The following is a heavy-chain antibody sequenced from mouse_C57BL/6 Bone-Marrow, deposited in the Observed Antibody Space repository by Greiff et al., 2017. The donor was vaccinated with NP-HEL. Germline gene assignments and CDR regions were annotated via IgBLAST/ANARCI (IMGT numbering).Heavy chain of an antibody. V-gene: IGHV1-54*01. CDR2: INPGSGGT. J-gene: IGHJ4*01. D-gene: IGHD1-1*01. Sequence: VQLQQSGAELVRPGTSVKVSCKASGYAFTNYLIEWVKQRPGQGLEWIGVINPGSGGTNYNEKFKGKATLTADKSSSTAYMQLSSLTSEDSAVYFCASGDYYGSSGYAMDYWGQGTSVTVSS. CDR1: GYAFTNYL. CDR3: ASGDYYGSSGYAMDY.